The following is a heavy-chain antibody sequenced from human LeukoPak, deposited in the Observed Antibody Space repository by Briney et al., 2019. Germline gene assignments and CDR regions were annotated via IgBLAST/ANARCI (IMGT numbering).Heavy chain of an antibody. D-gene: IGHD4-17*01. J-gene: IGHJ4*02. CDR3: ARADAIYGDFPGEDFS. V-gene: IGHV1-8*01. Sequence: ASVKVSCKASGYTFTSYDINWVRQATGQGLEWMGWMNPNSGNTGYAQKFQGRVTMTRDTSTSTAYMELSSLRSEDTAVYYCARADAIYGDFPGEDFSWGQGTLVTVSS. CDR1: GYTFTSYD. CDR2: MNPNSGNT.